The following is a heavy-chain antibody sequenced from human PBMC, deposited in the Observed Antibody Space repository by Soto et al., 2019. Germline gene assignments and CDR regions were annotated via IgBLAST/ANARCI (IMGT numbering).Heavy chain of an antibody. D-gene: IGHD5-18*01. J-gene: IGHJ4*02. Sequence: QVQLVESGGGVVQPGRSLRLSCAASGFTFSSYAMHWVRQAPGKGLEWVAVISYDGSNKYYADSVKGRFTISRDNSKNTLYLQINSLRAEDTAVYYCASYDSYGYYWGQGTLVTVSS. CDR1: GFTFSSYA. CDR2: ISYDGSNK. CDR3: ASYDSYGYY. V-gene: IGHV3-30-3*01.